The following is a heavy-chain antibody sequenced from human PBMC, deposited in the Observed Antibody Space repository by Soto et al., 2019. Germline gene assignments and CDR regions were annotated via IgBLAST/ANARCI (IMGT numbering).Heavy chain of an antibody. Sequence: RASVKVSCKASGYTFTSYGISWVRQAPGQGLEWMEWISAYNGNTNYAQKLQGRVTMTTDTSTSTAYMELRSLRSDDTAVYYCARERGPLYCTNGVCYLVNAFDIWGQGTMVTVSS. CDR3: ARERGPLYCTNGVCYLVNAFDI. CDR1: GYTFTSYG. D-gene: IGHD2-8*01. CDR2: ISAYNGNT. V-gene: IGHV1-18*01. J-gene: IGHJ3*02.